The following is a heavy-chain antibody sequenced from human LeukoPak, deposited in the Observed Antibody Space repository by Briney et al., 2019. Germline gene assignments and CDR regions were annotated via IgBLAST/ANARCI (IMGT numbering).Heavy chain of an antibody. J-gene: IGHJ4*02. Sequence: SETLSLTCTVSGDSISSYYWSWIRQPPGKGLEWIGDIYNSGSTNYNPSLKSRVTISVDTSKNPFSLKLSSVTAADTAVYYCARVANRGGRGDSYYFDYWGQGTLVTVSS. CDR2: IYNSGST. V-gene: IGHV4-59*01. CDR3: ARVANRGGRGDSYYFDY. D-gene: IGHD2-21*02. CDR1: GDSISSYY.